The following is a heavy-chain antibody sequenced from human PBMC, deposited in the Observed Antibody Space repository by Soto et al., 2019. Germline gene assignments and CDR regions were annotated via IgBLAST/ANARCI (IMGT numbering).Heavy chain of an antibody. D-gene: IGHD3-22*01. V-gene: IGHV1-46*01. Sequence: ASVKVSCKASGYTFTSYYMHWVRQAPGQGLEWMGIINPSGGRTSYAQKFQGRVTMTRDTSTSTVYMELSSLRSEDTAVYYCARDILNYYDSSGYFDYWGQGTPVTVYS. J-gene: IGHJ4*02. CDR3: ARDILNYYDSSGYFDY. CDR1: GYTFTSYY. CDR2: INPSGGRT.